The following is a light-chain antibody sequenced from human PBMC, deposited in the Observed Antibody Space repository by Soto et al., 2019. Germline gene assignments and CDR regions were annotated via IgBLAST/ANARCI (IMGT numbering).Light chain of an antibody. CDR3: QQYGSSPPT. J-gene: IGKJ1*01. V-gene: IGKV3-20*01. Sequence: EIVLTQSPGTLSLSPGERATLSCRASQSVSSNYLAWYRRKPGQAPRLLIYGASNRATDIPGRFSGSGSGTDFTLTITRLEREDFAVYYCQQYGSSPPTFGPGTRVEIK. CDR1: QSVSSNY. CDR2: GAS.